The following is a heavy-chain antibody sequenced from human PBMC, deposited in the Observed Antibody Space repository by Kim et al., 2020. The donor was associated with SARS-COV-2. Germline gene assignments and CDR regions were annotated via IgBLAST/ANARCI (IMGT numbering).Heavy chain of an antibody. CDR2: IYYSGST. Sequence: SETLSLTCTVSGGSISSYYWSWIRQHPGKGLEWIGYIYYSGSTNYNPSLKSRVTISVDTSKNQFSLKLSSVTAADTAVYYCARGKLEAYYDILTGSARYYFDYWGQGTLVTVSS. CDR1: GGSISSYY. J-gene: IGHJ4*02. CDR3: ARGKLEAYYDILTGSARYYFDY. D-gene: IGHD3-9*01. V-gene: IGHV4-59*13.